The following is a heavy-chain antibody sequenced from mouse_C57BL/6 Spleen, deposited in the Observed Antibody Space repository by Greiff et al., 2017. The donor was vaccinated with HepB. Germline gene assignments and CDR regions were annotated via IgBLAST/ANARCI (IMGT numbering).Heavy chain of an antibody. CDR1: GFTFTDYY. V-gene: IGHV7-3*01. J-gene: IGHJ3*01. CDR2: IRNKANGYTT. D-gene: IGHD2-2*01. CDR3: ASFYFGYVWFAY. Sequence: EVQRVESGGGLVQPGGSLSLSCAASGFTFTDYYMSWVRQPPGKALEWLGFIRNKANGYTTEYSASVKGRFTISRDNSQSILYLQRNALRAEDSATYCCASFYFGYVWFAYWGQWTLVTVSA.